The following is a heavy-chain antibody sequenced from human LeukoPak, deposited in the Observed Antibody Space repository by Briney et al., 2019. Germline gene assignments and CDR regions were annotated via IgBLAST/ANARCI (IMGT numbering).Heavy chain of an antibody. J-gene: IGHJ4*02. CDR3: ARDSSRWFGEFELVDSYYFDY. V-gene: IGHV1-2*02. D-gene: IGHD3-10*01. Sequence: ASVKVSCKASGYTFTGYYMHWVRQAPGQGLEWTGWINPNSGGTNYAQKFQGRVTMTRDTSISTAYMELSRLRSDDTAVYYCARDSSRWFGEFELVDSYYFDYWGQGTLVTVSS. CDR2: INPNSGGT. CDR1: GYTFTGYY.